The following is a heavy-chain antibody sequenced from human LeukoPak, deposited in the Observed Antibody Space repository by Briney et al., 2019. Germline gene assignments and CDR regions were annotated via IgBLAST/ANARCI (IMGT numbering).Heavy chain of an antibody. J-gene: IGHJ4*02. Sequence: GGSLRLSCAASGFAFSSYWMTWARQAPGKGLEWVASLNEDGSKRSYVGSVKGRFTISRDNAQNSVFLQMNSLTAEDTAVYYCARAVTSKDGYWGQGTLVTVSS. CDR1: GFAFSSYW. CDR3: ARAVTSKDGY. V-gene: IGHV3-7*03. CDR2: LNEDGSKR.